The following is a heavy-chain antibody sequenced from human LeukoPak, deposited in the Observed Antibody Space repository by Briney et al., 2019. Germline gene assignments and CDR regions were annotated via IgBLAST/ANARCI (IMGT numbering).Heavy chain of an antibody. Sequence: GGSLRLSCAASGFTFDDYAMHWVRQVPGEGLEWVSGINWNSGNIGYADSVKGRFTISRDNSKDTLYLQMNSLRAEDTAVYYCAKRAMWDLYWYFDLWGRGTLVTVSS. D-gene: IGHD1-26*01. J-gene: IGHJ2*01. CDR3: AKRAMWDLYWYFDL. CDR2: INWNSGNI. CDR1: GFTFDDYA. V-gene: IGHV3-9*01.